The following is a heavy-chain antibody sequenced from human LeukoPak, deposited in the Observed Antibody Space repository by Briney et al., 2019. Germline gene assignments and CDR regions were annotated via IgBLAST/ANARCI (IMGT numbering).Heavy chain of an antibody. CDR3: AKPKQYSRYYFDY. D-gene: IGHD6-6*01. Sequence: GGSLRLSCTASDFPFNPYTMHWVRQAPGKGLEWVSAISGSGGSTYYADSVKGRFTISRDNSKNTLYLQMNSLRAEDTAVYYCAKPKQYSRYYFDYWGQGTLVTVSS. V-gene: IGHV3-23*01. CDR2: ISGSGGST. CDR1: DFPFNPYT. J-gene: IGHJ4*02.